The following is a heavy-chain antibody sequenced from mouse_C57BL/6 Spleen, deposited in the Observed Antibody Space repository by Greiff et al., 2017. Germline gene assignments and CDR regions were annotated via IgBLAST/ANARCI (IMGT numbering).Heavy chain of an antibody. D-gene: IGHD2-4*01. CDR3: ARGGLHYAMDY. CDR1: GYSITSGYD. J-gene: IGHJ4*01. V-gene: IGHV3-1*01. CDR2: ISYSGST. Sequence: EVKLMESGPGMVKPSQSLSLTCTVTGYSITSGYDWHWIRHFPGNKLEWMGYISYSGSTNYNPSLKSRISITHDTSKNHFFLKLNSVTTEDTATYYCARGGLHYAMDYWGQGTSVTVSS.